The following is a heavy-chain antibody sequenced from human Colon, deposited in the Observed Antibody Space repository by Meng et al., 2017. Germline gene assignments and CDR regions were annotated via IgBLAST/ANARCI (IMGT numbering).Heavy chain of an antibody. D-gene: IGHD6-13*01. CDR1: GDSISSGNG. CDR2: IYPSGRT. CDR3: ARKRTSPGTLGFDY. J-gene: IGHJ4*02. Sequence: VQLQESAPGLVKPSGTLSLTCAVSGDSISSGNGWTWVRQPPGKGLEWIGEIYPSGRTSSNPSLQGRVTILLDKSKNQFSLELNSVTAADTAIYFCARKRTSPGTLGFDYWGQGTLVTVSS. V-gene: IGHV4-4*02.